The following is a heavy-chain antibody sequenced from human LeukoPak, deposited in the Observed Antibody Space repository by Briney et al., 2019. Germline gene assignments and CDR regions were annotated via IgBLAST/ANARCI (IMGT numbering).Heavy chain of an antibody. Sequence: GGSLRLSCAASGFTFDDYGMSWVRQAPGKGLEWVSGINWNGGSTGYADSVKGRFTISRDNAKNSLYLQMNSLRAEDTAVYYCARDLWNFYDDSGYNRDFDSWGQGTLVTVSS. D-gene: IGHD3-22*01. CDR1: GFTFDDYG. V-gene: IGHV3-20*04. J-gene: IGHJ5*01. CDR2: INWNGGST. CDR3: ARDLWNFYDDSGYNRDFDS.